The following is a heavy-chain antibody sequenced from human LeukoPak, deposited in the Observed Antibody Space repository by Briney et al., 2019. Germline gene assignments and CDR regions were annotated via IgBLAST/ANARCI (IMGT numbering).Heavy chain of an antibody. D-gene: IGHD4-17*01. Sequence: EPSETLSLTCTVSGGSISSYYWSWIRQPPGKGLEWIGYIYYSGSTNYNPSLKSRVTISVDTSKNQFSLKLSSVTAADTAVYYCARLNDYATPMYYFDYWGQGTLVTVSS. CDR3: ARLNDYATPMYYFDY. J-gene: IGHJ4*02. CDR2: IYYSGST. V-gene: IGHV4-59*08. CDR1: GGSISSYY.